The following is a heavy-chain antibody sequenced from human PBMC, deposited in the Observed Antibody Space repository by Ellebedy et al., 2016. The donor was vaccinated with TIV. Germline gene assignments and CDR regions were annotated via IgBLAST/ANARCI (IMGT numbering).Heavy chain of an antibody. J-gene: IGHJ4*02. Sequence: GGSLRLSXAGSGFTFTNYAMSWVRQAPGKGLEWVSDISTSGGTTSYADSVKGRFTISRDNSKNTLYLQMNSLRAEDTAVYYCANGVLPGAANSRWVYWGQGTLVTVSS. CDR2: ISTSGGTT. CDR1: GFTFTNYA. CDR3: ANGVLPGAANSRWVY. V-gene: IGHV3-23*01. D-gene: IGHD6-19*01.